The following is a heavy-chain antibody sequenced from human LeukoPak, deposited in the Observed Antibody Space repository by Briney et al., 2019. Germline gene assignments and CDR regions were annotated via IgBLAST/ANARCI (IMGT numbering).Heavy chain of an antibody. Sequence: GASVKVSCKASGGTFSSYAISWVRQAPGQGLEWMGRIIPILGIANYAQKFQGRVTITADKSTSTAYMELSSLRSEDTAVYYCARLLAGHTTADFDYWGQGTLVTVSS. CDR3: ARLLAGHTTADFDY. CDR1: GGTFSSYA. V-gene: IGHV1-69*04. J-gene: IGHJ4*02. D-gene: IGHD4-17*01. CDR2: IIPILGIA.